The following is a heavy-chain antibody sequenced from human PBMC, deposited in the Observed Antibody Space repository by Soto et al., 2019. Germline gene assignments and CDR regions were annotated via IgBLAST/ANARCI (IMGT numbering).Heavy chain of an antibody. D-gene: IGHD4-4*01. Sequence: EVQLVESGGGLVKPGGSLRLSCAASGFTFTNAWMSWVRQAPGKGLEWVGRIKSKTDGGTTDYAAPVKGRFTISRDDSKKTLYLQMNSLKTEDTAVYYCTTDHRAYSNYYYNYGMDVWGQGTTVTVSS. CDR2: IKSKTDGGTT. CDR3: TTDHRAYSNYYYNYGMDV. V-gene: IGHV3-15*01. J-gene: IGHJ6*02. CDR1: GFTFTNAW.